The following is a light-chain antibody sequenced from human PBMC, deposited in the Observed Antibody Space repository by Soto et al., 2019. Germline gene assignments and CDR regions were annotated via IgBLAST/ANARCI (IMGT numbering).Light chain of an antibody. CDR2: VNS. V-gene: IGLV1-40*01. CDR1: SSNIGAGYN. CDR3: QSYDSSLSGVV. Sequence: QSVLTQPPSVSGAPGQRGTISCTGSSSNIGAGYNVHWYQQRPGTAPNLLIYVNSNRPSGVPDRFSGSKSGTSASLAITGLQAEDEADYYCQSYDSSLSGVVFGGGTKLTVL. J-gene: IGLJ2*01.